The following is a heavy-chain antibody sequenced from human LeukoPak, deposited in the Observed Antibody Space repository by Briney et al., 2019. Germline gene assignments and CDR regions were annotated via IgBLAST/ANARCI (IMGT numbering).Heavy chain of an antibody. D-gene: IGHD6-6*01. CDR1: GGSISSHY. J-gene: IGHJ4*02. V-gene: IGHV4-59*11. CDR2: IYYSGST. Sequence: SETLSLTCTVSGGSISSHYWSWIRQPPGKGLEWIGYIYYSGSTNYNPSLKSRVTISVDTSKNQFSLKLNSVTAADTAVYYCARGAARNPYYFDYWGQGTLVTISS. CDR3: ARGAARNPYYFDY.